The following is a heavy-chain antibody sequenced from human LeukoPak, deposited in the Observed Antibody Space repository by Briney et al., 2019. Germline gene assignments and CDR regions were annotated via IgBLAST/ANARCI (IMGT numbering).Heavy chain of an antibody. V-gene: IGHV4-34*01. J-gene: IGHJ4*02. CDR3: AGHLRYFDY. Sequence: SETLSLTCAVYGGSFGGYYWSRIRQPPGKGLEWIGEINHSGSTNYNPSLKSRVTISVDTSKNQFSLKLNSVTAADTAVYYCAGHLRYFDYWGQGTLVTVSS. CDR2: INHSGST. CDR1: GGSFGGYY.